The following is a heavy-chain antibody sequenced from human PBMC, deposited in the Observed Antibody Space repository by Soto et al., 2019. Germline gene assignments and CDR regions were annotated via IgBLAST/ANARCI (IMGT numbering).Heavy chain of an antibody. CDR3: ARYNPFVYYYGMDV. Sequence: GESLKISCKGSGYSFTNYWITWVRQMPGKGLEWLGRVDPTDSYSNYSPSFQGHVTISADKSISTAYLQWSSLKASDTAMYYCARYNPFVYYYGMDVWGQGTTVTVSS. CDR1: GYSFTNYW. V-gene: IGHV5-10-1*01. D-gene: IGHD1-1*01. CDR2: VDPTDSYS. J-gene: IGHJ6*02.